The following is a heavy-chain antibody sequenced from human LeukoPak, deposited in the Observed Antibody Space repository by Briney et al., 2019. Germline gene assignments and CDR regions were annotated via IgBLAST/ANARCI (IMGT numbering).Heavy chain of an antibody. CDR3: ARGGEDYYDSSAYYLFDY. D-gene: IGHD3-22*01. J-gene: IGHJ4*02. CDR2: ISSSSSTK. CDR1: GFSFSSYS. Sequence: PGGSLRLSCVASGFSFSSYSMNWVRQAPGKGLEWVSYISSSSSTKQYADSVKGRFTISRDNAKNSQDLQMNSLRDEDTAVYYCARGGEDYYDSSAYYLFDYWGQGILVTVSS. V-gene: IGHV3-48*02.